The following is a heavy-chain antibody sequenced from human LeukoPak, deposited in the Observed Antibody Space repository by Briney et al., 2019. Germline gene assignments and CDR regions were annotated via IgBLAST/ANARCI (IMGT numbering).Heavy chain of an antibody. J-gene: IGHJ2*01. CDR1: GFTFSSYA. Sequence: GGSLRLSCAASGFTFSSYAMSWVRQAPGRGLEWVSSISVSGGSTFYADSVKGRFTISRDNSKNTLYLQMNSLRAEDTAVYYCAKHHIPVAGNWYFDLWGRGTLVTVSS. V-gene: IGHV3-23*01. CDR2: ISVSGGST. CDR3: AKHHIPVAGNWYFDL. D-gene: IGHD6-19*01.